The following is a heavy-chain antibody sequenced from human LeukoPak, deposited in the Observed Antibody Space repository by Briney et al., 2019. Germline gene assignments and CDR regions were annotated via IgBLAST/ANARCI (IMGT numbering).Heavy chain of an antibody. CDR3: ARYYYGSGNYRKFDY. V-gene: IGHV1-46*01. Sequence: ASVKVSCKASGYTLTNHYMHWVRQAPGQGLEWMGQINPSGGSTTYAQKFQGRVTMTRDTSTSTVYMELSSLEPEDTAVYYCARYYYGSGNYRKFDYWGKGTLVTVSS. CDR1: GYTLTNHY. CDR2: INPSGGST. J-gene: IGHJ4*02. D-gene: IGHD3-10*01.